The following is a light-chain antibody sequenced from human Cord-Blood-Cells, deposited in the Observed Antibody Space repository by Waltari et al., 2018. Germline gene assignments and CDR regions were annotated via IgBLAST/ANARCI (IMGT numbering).Light chain of an antibody. Sequence: QSALTQPASVSGSPGQSITISCTGTSCDGGGYNYVSWYQQHPGKAPKLMIYDVSNRPSGVSNRFSGSKSGNTASLTISGLQAEDEADYYCSSYTSSSTLVFGTGTKVTVL. CDR2: DVS. J-gene: IGLJ1*01. CDR3: SSYTSSSTLV. CDR1: SCDGGGYNY. V-gene: IGLV2-14*03.